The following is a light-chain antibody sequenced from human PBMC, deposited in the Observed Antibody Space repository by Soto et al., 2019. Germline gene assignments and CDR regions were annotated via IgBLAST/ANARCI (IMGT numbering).Light chain of an antibody. J-gene: IGKJ4*01. V-gene: IGKV1-39*01. CDR3: QQYNSYPLT. CDR1: QSISSY. Sequence: DIQMTQSPSSLSASVGDRVTITCRASQSISSYLNWYQQKPGKAPKLLIYAASSLQSGVPSRFSGSASGTEFTLTISSLQPDDFATYYCQQYNSYPLTFGGGTKVDI. CDR2: AAS.